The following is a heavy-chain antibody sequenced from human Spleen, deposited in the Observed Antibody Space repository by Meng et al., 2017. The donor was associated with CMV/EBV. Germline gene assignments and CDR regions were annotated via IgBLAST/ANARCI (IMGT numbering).Heavy chain of an antibody. CDR3: ARGPRNHGMDV. Sequence: SVKVSCKASGYIFTDYYIHWVRQAPGQGLEWMGRIIPILGIGNYAQKFQGRVTITADTSTSTAYMELSSLTSEDTAVYYCARGPRNHGMDVWGQGTTVTVSS. CDR2: IIPILGIG. V-gene: IGHV1-69*04. J-gene: IGHJ6*02. CDR1: GYIFTDYY.